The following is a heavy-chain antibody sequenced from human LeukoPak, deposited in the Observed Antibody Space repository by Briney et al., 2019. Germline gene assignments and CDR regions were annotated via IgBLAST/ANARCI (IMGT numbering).Heavy chain of an antibody. J-gene: IGHJ6*03. Sequence: QTGGSLRLSCAVSGFTFDDYAMHWVRLVPGKGLEWVSGISWNSDTIGYGDSVKGRFTISRDNAKNSLYLQMNSLRAEDTAVYYCARESLEWLPSYYYYMDVWGKGTTVTVSS. CDR3: ARESLEWLPSYYYYMDV. V-gene: IGHV3-9*01. D-gene: IGHD3-3*01. CDR1: GFTFDDYA. CDR2: ISWNSDTI.